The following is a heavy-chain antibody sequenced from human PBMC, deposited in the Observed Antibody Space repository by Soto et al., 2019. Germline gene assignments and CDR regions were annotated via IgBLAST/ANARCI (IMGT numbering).Heavy chain of an antibody. J-gene: IGHJ6*02. CDR2: ISGYNGNT. D-gene: IGHD3-3*01. V-gene: IGHV1-18*01. CDR1: GYTFTSFG. Sequence: QVQLVQSGAEVKKPGASVKVSCKASGYTFTSFGISWVRQAPGQGLEWMGWISGYNGNTKYVQKFQGRVTMTTDTSTSTAHMELRSLRSDDTAVYYCARDSRLFGVVIYQYYGMDVWGQGTTVTVSS. CDR3: ARDSRLFGVVIYQYYGMDV.